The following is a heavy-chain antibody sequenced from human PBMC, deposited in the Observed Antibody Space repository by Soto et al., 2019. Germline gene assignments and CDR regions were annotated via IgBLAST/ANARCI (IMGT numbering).Heavy chain of an antibody. CDR1: GGTFSSYT. V-gene: IGHV1-69*04. D-gene: IGHD3-22*01. CDR3: ARDAPIRDYYDSSGYYFDY. CDR2: IIPILGIA. J-gene: IGHJ4*02. Sequence: ASVKVSCKASGGTFSSYTISWVRQAPGQGLEWMGRIIPILGIANYAQKFQGRVTITADKSTSTAYMELSSLRSEDTAVYYCARDAPIRDYYDSSGYYFDYWGQGTLVTVSS.